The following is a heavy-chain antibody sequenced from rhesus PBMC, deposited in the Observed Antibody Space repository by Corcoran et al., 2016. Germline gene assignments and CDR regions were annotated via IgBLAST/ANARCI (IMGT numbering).Heavy chain of an antibody. CDR3: ARDHFMVATGIDY. CDR2: IYGSSTST. J-gene: IGHJ4*01. V-gene: IGHV4S10*01. Sequence: QVQLQESGPGVVKPSETLSLTCAVSGGSISDSYRWSWIRQPPGKGLEWIWYIYGSSTSTNYNPFLKSAVTISKDTSKDQFSLKLSSVTAADTAVYYCARDHFMVATGIDYWGQGVLVTVSS. D-gene: IGHD4-4*01. CDR1: GGSISDSYR.